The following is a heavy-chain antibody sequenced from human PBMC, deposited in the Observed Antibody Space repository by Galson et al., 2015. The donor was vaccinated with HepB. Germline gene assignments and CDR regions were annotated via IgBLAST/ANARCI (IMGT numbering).Heavy chain of an antibody. V-gene: IGHV5-51*01. Sequence: QSGAEVKKPGESLKISCKGSGYSFTSYWIGWVRQMPGKGLEWMGIIYPGDSDTRYSPSFQGQVTISADKSISTAYLQWSSLKASDTAMYYCARHAEMATTEYTFDYWGRGTLVTVSS. CDR3: ARHAEMATTEYTFDY. D-gene: IGHD5-24*01. CDR1: GYSFTSYW. J-gene: IGHJ4*02. CDR2: IYPGDSDT.